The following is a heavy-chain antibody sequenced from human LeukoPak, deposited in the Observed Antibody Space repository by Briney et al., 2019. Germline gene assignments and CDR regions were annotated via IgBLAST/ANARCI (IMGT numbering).Heavy chain of an antibody. D-gene: IGHD1-26*01. CDR3: ARDLGGATIRLYAFDI. Sequence: PGGSLRLSCPASGFTFSYDSINWVRQPPGKGLEWVSSIDSSGSYIYYAESLKGRFTISRDNDKNSLYLQMNSLRAEDTAVYYCARDLGGATIRLYAFDIWGQGTMVTVSS. J-gene: IGHJ3*02. CDR2: IDSSGSYI. CDR1: GFTFSYDS. V-gene: IGHV3-21*01.